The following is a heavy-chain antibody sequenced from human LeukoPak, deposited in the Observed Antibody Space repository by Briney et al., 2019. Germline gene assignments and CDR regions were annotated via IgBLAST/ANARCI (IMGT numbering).Heavy chain of an antibody. CDR1: GGSFSGHH. CDR3: AKNNWFDP. J-gene: IGHJ5*02. V-gene: IGHV4-34*01. Sequence: SETLSLTCAVSGGSFSGHHWSWIRQPPGKGLEWIGEINDGGSTKYNPSLKSRVTISADTSKNQFSLKLSSVTAADTAVYYCAKNNWFDPWGQGTLVTVSS. CDR2: INDGGST.